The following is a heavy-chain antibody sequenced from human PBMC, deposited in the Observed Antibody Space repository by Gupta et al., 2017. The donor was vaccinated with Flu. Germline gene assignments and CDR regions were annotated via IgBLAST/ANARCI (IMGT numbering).Heavy chain of an antibody. CDR2: IRDKGNGYTT. CDR1: GFTFRDHY. CDR3: VRSSGTSYTPFDY. D-gene: IGHD3-10*01. Sequence: EVQLVESGGGLVQPGGSLRLSCVASGFTFRDHYMDWVRQVPGKGLEWVGRIRDKGNGYTTEYAASVKGRFTISRDDSRNSLYLQMNSLKTEDTAVYYCVRSSGTSYTPFDYWGQGTLITVSS. V-gene: IGHV3-72*01. J-gene: IGHJ4*02.